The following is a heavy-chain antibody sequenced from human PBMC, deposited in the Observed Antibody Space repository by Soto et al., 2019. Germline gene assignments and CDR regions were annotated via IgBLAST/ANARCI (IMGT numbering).Heavy chain of an antibody. V-gene: IGHV1-18*01. J-gene: IGHJ4*02. D-gene: IGHD3-22*01. CDR1: GYTFTSYC. CDR2: ISAYNGNT. Sequence: ASVKVSCKASGYTFTSYCISWVLQAPGQGLEWMGWISAYNGNTNYAQKLQGRVTMTTDTSTSTAYMELRSLRSDDTAVYYCARAPPYYYDSSGSYWGQGTLVTVSS. CDR3: ARAPPYYYDSSGSY.